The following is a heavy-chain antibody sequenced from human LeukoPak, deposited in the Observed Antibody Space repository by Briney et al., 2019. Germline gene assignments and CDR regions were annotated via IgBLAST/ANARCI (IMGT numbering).Heavy chain of an antibody. Sequence: ASVKVSCKASGYTFTSYYLHWVRQAPGQGLEWMGIISPSGGSTTYAQRFQGRVTMTTDTSTSTAYMELRSLRSDDTAVYYCARTSGYSSSWYRTLGDAFDIWGQGTMVTVSS. V-gene: IGHV1-46*01. CDR2: ISPSGGST. CDR3: ARTSGYSSSWYRTLGDAFDI. D-gene: IGHD6-13*01. CDR1: GYTFTSYY. J-gene: IGHJ3*02.